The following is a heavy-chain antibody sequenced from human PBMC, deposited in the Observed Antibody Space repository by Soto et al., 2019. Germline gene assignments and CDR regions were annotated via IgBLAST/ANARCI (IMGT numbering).Heavy chain of an antibody. CDR1: GYTFTGYY. V-gene: IGHV1-2*04. D-gene: IGHD3-3*01. CDR3: AREGTISYDFWSGRPSTYGMDV. Sequence: ASVKVSCKASGYTFTGYYMHWVRQAPGQGLEWKGWINPNSGGTNYAQKFQGWVTMTRDTSISTAYMELSRLRSDDTAVYYCAREGTISYDFWSGRPSTYGMDVWGQGTTVTVSS. J-gene: IGHJ6*02. CDR2: INPNSGGT.